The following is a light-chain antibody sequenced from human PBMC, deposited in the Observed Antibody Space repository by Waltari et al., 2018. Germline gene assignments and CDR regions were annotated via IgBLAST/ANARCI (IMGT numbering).Light chain of an antibody. Sequence: QSALTQPASVSGSPGQSITLSCTGSSSDVGTYNLVPWYQQQPGKVPKLLIYDVTKRPSGVSNRFSGSKSGNTASLTISGLQAEDEADYYCCSYVGSSTLMFGGGTKLTVL. CDR1: SSDVGTYNL. V-gene: IGLV2-23*02. J-gene: IGLJ3*02. CDR2: DVT. CDR3: CSYVGSSTLM.